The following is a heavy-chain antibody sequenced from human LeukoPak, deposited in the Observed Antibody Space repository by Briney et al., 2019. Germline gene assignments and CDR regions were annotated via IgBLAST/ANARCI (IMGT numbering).Heavy chain of an antibody. J-gene: IGHJ4*02. CDR2: IIPIFGTA. CDR1: GGTFSSYA. D-gene: IGHD3-22*01. CDR3: ARQYYYDSSGMYYFDY. V-gene: IGHV1-69*13. Sequence: SVKVSCKASGGTFSSYAISWVRQAPGQGLEWMGGIIPIFGTANYAQKFQGRVTITADESTSTAYMELRSLRSDDTAVYYCARQYYYDSSGMYYFDYWGQGTLVTVSS.